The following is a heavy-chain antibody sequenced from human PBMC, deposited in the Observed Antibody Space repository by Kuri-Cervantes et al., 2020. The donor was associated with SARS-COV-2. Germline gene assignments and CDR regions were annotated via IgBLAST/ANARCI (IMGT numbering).Heavy chain of an antibody. Sequence: SETLSLTCAVYGGSFSGYYWSWIRQPPGKGLEWIGEINHSGSTNYNPSLKSRVTISVDTSKNQFSLKLSSVTAAGTAVYYCATTYYYDSSGCFDIWGQGTMVTVSS. CDR2: INHSGST. J-gene: IGHJ3*02. V-gene: IGHV4-34*01. CDR1: GGSFSGYY. CDR3: ATTYYYDSSGCFDI. D-gene: IGHD3-22*01.